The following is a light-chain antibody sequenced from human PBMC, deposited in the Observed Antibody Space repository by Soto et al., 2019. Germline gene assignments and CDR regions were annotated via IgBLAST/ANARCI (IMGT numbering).Light chain of an antibody. J-gene: IGLJ1*01. V-gene: IGLV2-14*01. Sequence: QSALTKPASVSGSPGQSITISCTGTSSDVGGYNYVSWYQQHPDKAPKLMIYEVSNRPSGVSNRFSGSKSGNTASLTISGLQAEDEADYYCSSYTSSSPYVFGTGTKLTVL. CDR2: EVS. CDR1: SSDVGGYNY. CDR3: SSYTSSSPYV.